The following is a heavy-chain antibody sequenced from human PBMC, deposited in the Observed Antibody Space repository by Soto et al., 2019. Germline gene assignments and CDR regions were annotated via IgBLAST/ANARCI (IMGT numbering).Heavy chain of an antibody. CDR2: IYYSGST. CDR1: GGSISSGGYY. V-gene: IGHV4-31*03. D-gene: IGHD3-3*01. CDR3: ARDSFGSAYYDFWSGSAQTYGMAV. J-gene: IGHJ6*02. Sequence: TLSLTCTVSGGSISSGGYYWSWIRQHPGKGLEWIGYIYYSGSTYYNPSLKSRVTISVDTSKNQFSLKLSSVTAADTAVYYCARDSFGSAYYDFWSGSAQTYGMAVWGRGTKVTVSS.